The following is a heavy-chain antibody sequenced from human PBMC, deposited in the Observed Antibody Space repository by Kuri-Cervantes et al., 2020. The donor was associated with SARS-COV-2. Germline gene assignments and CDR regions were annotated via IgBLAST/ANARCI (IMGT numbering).Heavy chain of an antibody. CDR3: AKSNPHSDYYFDY. V-gene: IGHV3-30*02. CDR2: IRYDGHSE. D-gene: IGHD3-3*01. Sequence: GESLKISCAPSGLTFRNYGMHWVRLAPGKGLEWMAFIRYDGHSEDYADSVKGRFTVSRDNSKNTLYLQMNSLTTEDTAVYYCAKSNPHSDYYFDYWGQGTLVTVSS. CDR1: GLTFRNYG. J-gene: IGHJ4*02.